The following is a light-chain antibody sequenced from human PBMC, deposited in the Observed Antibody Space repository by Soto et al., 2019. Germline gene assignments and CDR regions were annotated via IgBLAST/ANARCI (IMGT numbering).Light chain of an antibody. J-gene: IGLJ2*01. Sequence: NFMLTQPHSVSESPGKTVTISCTRSSGSIASNFVQWYQQRPGSAPTTVIYEDNQRPSGVPDRFSGSIDSSSNSASLIISGLKTEDEADYYCQSYDSSNYVVFGGGTKLT. V-gene: IGLV6-57*04. CDR3: QSYDSSNYVV. CDR1: SGSIASNF. CDR2: EDN.